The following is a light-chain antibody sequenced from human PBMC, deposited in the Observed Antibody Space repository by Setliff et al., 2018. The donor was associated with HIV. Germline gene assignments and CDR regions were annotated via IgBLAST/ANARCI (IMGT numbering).Light chain of an antibody. CDR2: EVS. J-gene: IGLJ1*01. V-gene: IGLV2-14*01. CDR1: SSGVGDYDF. CDR3: NSYTGSSTGYV. Sequence: QSVLAQPASVSGSPGQSITISCTGTSSGVGDYDFVSWFQQHPGKAPKLMIYEVSNRPSGVSNRFSGSKSGNTASLTISGLQAEDEADYYCNSYTGSSTGYVFGTGTKVTV.